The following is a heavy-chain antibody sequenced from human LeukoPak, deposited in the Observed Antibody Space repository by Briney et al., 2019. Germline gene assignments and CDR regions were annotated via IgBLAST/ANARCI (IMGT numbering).Heavy chain of an antibody. Sequence: ASVKVSCKASGYTFIDYYMHWVRQPPGQGLECMGWIDPKSGGTSYAQKFQDRVAMIRDTSISTAYMELTRLRSGDTAVYYCARAYSSGWYGSTDYWGQGTLVTVSS. CDR3: ARAYSSGWYGSTDY. D-gene: IGHD6-19*01. CDR1: GYTFIDYY. V-gene: IGHV1-2*02. J-gene: IGHJ4*02. CDR2: IDPKSGGT.